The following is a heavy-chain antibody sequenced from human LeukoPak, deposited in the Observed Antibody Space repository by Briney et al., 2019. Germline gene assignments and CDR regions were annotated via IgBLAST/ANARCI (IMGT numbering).Heavy chain of an antibody. D-gene: IGHD3-22*01. CDR1: GFTFSSYG. V-gene: IGHV3-30*18. CDR2: ISYDGSNK. Sequence: GGSLRLSCAASGFTFSSYGMHWVRQAPGKGLEWVAVISYDGSNKYYADAVKGRFNISRDTSKNTLYLQMNSLRAEDTAVYYCAKDPRAYDSSGYYYSWGQGTLVTVSS. CDR3: AKDPRAYDSSGYYYS. J-gene: IGHJ4*02.